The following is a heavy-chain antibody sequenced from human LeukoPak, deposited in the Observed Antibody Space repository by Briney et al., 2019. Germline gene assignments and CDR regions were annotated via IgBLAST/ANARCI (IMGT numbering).Heavy chain of an antibody. CDR3: ARDLTWDVAGNY. CDR1: GGSISSYY. J-gene: IGHJ4*02. CDR2: IYYSEST. V-gene: IGHV4-59*01. Sequence: SETLSLTCTVSGGSISSYYWSWIRQPPGKGLEWIGYIYYSESTNYNPSLKSRVTISVDTSKNQFSLKLSSVTAADTAVYYCARDLTWDVAGNYWGQGTLVTVSS. D-gene: IGHD1-26*01.